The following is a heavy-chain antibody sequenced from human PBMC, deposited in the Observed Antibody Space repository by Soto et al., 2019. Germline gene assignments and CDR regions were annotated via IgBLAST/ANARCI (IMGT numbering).Heavy chain of an antibody. D-gene: IGHD1-26*01. CDR2: LSRGGGAT. CDR3: AKDGLYRTDGFDV. V-gene: IGHV3-23*01. J-gene: IGHJ3*01. Sequence: EAQLLESGGDWAQPGGSLRLSCAASGFTFSSHGLSWVRQAPGKGLEWIAGLSRGGGATYYADSVKGRFTISRDNSKNTLDLIMNSLKVEYTALYYCAKDGLYRTDGFDVWGQGTMVTVSS. CDR1: GFTFSSHG.